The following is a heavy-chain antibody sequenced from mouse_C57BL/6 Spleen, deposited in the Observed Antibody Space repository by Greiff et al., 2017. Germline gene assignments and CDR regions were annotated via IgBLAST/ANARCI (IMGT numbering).Heavy chain of an antibody. CDR3: ARAVGSSPYYSAMDS. CDR1: GYTFTSYW. V-gene: IGHV1-69*01. CDR2: IDPSDSYT. Sequence: QVQLQQPGAELVMPGASVKLSCKASGYTFTSYWMHWVKQRPGQGLEWIGEIDPSDSYTNYNQKFKGKSTLTVDKSSSTAYMRLSSLSSEDSAVYYCARAVGSSPYYSAMDSWGLGNSVTPSS. D-gene: IGHD1-1*01. J-gene: IGHJ4*01.